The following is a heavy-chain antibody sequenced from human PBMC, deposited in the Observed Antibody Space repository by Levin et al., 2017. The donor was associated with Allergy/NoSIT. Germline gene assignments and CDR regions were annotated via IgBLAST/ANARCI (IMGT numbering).Heavy chain of an antibody. J-gene: IGHJ4*02. D-gene: IGHD2-21*01. Sequence: RPGGSLRLSCAASGFPFSDYYMSWIRQAPGKGLEWVSYSSSSSITIHYADSVKGRFTISRDNAKNSLYLQMNSLRAEDTAIYYCASGLSSMAGKIEYWGRGTQVTVSS. CDR3: ASGLSSMAGKIEY. V-gene: IGHV3-11*01. CDR1: GFPFSDYY. CDR2: SSSSSITI.